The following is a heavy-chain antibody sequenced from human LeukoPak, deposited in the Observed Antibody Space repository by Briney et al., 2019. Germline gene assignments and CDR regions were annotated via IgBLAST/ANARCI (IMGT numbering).Heavy chain of an antibody. CDR3: AKGGFYEAQYYYYSLDV. Sequence: QPGGTLRLSCAGSGFTFRNYAMSWVRQAPGKGLEWVSAISGAGYNTYYADSVKGRFTVSRDNSKNTLYLQMKSLRAEDTAVYYCAKGGFYEAQYYYYSLDVWGKGTTVTISS. V-gene: IGHV3-23*01. J-gene: IGHJ6*03. CDR2: ISGAGYNT. D-gene: IGHD5/OR15-5a*01. CDR1: GFTFRNYA.